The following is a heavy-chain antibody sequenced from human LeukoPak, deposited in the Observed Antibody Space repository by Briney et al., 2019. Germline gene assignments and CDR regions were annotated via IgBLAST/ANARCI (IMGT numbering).Heavy chain of an antibody. CDR3: ARAGVL. CDR2: IKRDGSEK. V-gene: IGHV3-7*01. J-gene: IGHJ4*02. Sequence: GGSLRLSCAASGFTFSSYWMTWVRQAPGKGLECVANIKRDGSEKYYLDSVKGRFTISRDNAKNSVYLQMNSLRAEDTALYYCARAGVLWGQGTLVTVSS. CDR1: GFTFSSYW. D-gene: IGHD1-14*01.